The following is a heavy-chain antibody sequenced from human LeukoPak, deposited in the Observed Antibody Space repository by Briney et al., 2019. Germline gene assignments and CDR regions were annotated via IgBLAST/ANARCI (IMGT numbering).Heavy chain of an antibody. V-gene: IGHV4-61*02. Sequence: SQTLSLTCTVSGGSISSGSYYWSWIRQPAGKGLEWIGRIYTSGSTNYNPSLKSRVTISVDTSKNQFSLKLSSVTAADTAVYYCARLGLPRSWFDPWGQGTLVTVSS. CDR3: ARLGLPRSWFDP. D-gene: IGHD5-18*01. CDR1: GGSISSGSYY. CDR2: IYTSGST. J-gene: IGHJ5*02.